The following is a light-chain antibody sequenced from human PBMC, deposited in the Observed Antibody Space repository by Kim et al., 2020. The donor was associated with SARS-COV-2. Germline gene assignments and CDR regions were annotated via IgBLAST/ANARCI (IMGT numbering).Light chain of an antibody. CDR2: GAS. CDR3: QQYNDWPPVT. V-gene: IGKV3-15*01. Sequence: SPGESATLSCRASKSVSINLAWYQQKAGQAPRLLIYGASSRATGIPVRFSGSGSGTEFTLTISSLQSEDFAVYYCQQYNDWPPVTFGQGTRLEIK. J-gene: IGKJ5*01. CDR1: KSVSIN.